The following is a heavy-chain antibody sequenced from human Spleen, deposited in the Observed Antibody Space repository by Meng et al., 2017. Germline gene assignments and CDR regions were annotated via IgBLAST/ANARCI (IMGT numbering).Heavy chain of an antibody. V-gene: IGHV4-38-2*02. D-gene: IGHD6-13*01. J-gene: IGHJ4*02. CDR1: GYSISSGYY. CDR3: ARDEDISAAGYLFGDY. CDR2: IYHSGST. Sequence: SETLSLTCTVSGYSISSGYYWGWIRQPPGKGLEWIGSIYHSGSTYYNPSLKSRVTISVDTSKNQFSLKLSSVTAADTAVYYCARDEDISAAGYLFGDYWGQGTLVTVSS.